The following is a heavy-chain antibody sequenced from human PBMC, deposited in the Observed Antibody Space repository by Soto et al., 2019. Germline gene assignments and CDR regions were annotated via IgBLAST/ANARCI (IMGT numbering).Heavy chain of an antibody. Sequence: QSGGSLRLSCAASGFTFSSYAMSWVRQAPGKGLEWVSAISGSGGSTYYADSVKGRFTISRDNSKNTLYLQMNSLRAEDTAVYYCAKDAVPHYDILTGYFDYWGQGTLVTVSS. CDR3: AKDAVPHYDILTGYFDY. CDR1: GFTFSSYA. V-gene: IGHV3-23*01. J-gene: IGHJ4*02. CDR2: ISGSGGST. D-gene: IGHD3-9*01.